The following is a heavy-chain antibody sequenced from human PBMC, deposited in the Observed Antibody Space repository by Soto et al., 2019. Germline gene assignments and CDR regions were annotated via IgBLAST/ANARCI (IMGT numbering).Heavy chain of an antibody. J-gene: IGHJ6*02. V-gene: IGHV3-30*03. CDR1: GFTFSSYG. Sequence: PGGSLRLSCAASGFTFSSYGMHWVRQAPGKGLEWVAVISYDGSNKYYADSVKGRFTISRDNSKNTLYLQMNSLRAEDTAVYYCSGYSYGYDAYYYYYGMDVWGQGTTVTVSS. CDR2: ISYDGSNK. D-gene: IGHD5-18*01. CDR3: SGYSYGYDAYYYYYGMDV.